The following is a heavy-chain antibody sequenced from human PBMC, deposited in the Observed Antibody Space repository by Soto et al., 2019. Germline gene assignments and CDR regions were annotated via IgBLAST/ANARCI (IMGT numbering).Heavy chain of an antibody. CDR2: ISGSGGST. D-gene: IGHD3-3*01. Sequence: GGSLRLSCAASAFTFSSYAMNWVRQAPGKGPEWVSAISGSGGSTYYADSVKGRFTISRDNSKNTLYLQMNSLRAEDTAVYYCAKARVTIFGVVPRYYFDYWGQGTLVTVSS. J-gene: IGHJ4*02. CDR3: AKARVTIFGVVPRYYFDY. V-gene: IGHV3-23*01. CDR1: AFTFSSYA.